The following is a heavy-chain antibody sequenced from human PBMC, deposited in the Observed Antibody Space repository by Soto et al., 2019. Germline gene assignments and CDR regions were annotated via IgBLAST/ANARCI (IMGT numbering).Heavy chain of an antibody. V-gene: IGHV3-7*05. CDR2: IKQDGSEK. D-gene: IGHD2-15*01. CDR3: ARDRVGYCSGGSCGLTPYYYYGMDV. Sequence: PGGSLRLSCAASGFTFSSYWMSWVRQAPGKGLEWVANIKQDGSEKYYVDSVKGRFTISRDNAKNSLYLQMNSLRAEDTAVYYCARDRVGYCSGGSCGLTPYYYYGMDVWGQGTTVTVSS. CDR1: GFTFSSYW. J-gene: IGHJ6*02.